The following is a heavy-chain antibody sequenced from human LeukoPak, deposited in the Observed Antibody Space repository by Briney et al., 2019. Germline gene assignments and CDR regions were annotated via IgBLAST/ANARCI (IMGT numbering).Heavy chain of an antibody. D-gene: IGHD2-21*02. CDR1: GYTFTTYG. CDR2: ISAYNGNT. V-gene: IGHV1-18*01. J-gene: IGHJ3*02. Sequence: ASVKVSCKASGYTFTTYGISWVRQAPGQGLEWMGWISAYNGNTYYAQKLQGRVTMTTDTSTSTVYMELRSLRSDDTAIYYCARDLGFCGGDCYTDAFDIWGQGTMVTVSS. CDR3: ARDLGFCGGDCYTDAFDI.